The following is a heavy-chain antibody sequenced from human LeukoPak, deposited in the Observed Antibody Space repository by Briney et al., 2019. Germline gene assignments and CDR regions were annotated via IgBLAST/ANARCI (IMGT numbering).Heavy chain of an antibody. V-gene: IGHV3-30*02. CDR3: AKDSITIFGVALDAFDI. D-gene: IGHD3-3*01. J-gene: IGHJ3*02. Sequence: PGGSLRLSCAASGFTFSSYGMHWVRQAPGKGLEWVAFIRYDGSNKYYADSVKGRFTISRDSSKNTLYLQMNSLRAEDTAVYYCAKDSITIFGVALDAFDIWGQGTMVTVSS. CDR2: IRYDGSNK. CDR1: GFTFSSYG.